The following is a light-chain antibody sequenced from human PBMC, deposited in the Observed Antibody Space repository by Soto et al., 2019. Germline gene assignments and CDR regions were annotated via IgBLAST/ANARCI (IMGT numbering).Light chain of an antibody. Sequence: DVQVYMSPSSVSASIGDRVSITCRTSQSVTNYLNWYQQKPGKAPKLLIYAASTLHGGVPPRISGSGSGTNFTLTISRLQPEDLASYYCQQSYSTPLGFGLG. CDR1: QSVTNY. J-gene: IGKJ1*01. CDR3: QQSYSTPLG. V-gene: IGKV1-39*01. CDR2: AAS.